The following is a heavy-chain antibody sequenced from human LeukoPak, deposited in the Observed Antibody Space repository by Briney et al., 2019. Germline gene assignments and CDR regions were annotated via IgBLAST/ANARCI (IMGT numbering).Heavy chain of an antibody. CDR2: IVPHSGGT. CDR3: ATLGATSFDY. CDR1: GYTFSDYY. J-gene: IGHJ4*02. Sequence: ASVKVSCKTSGYTFSDYYIHWGRQAPGQGLEWMGWIVPHSGGTKYAQKFQGRVTMTRDTSISTAYMELSRLRYDDTAVYYCATLGATSFDYWGQGALVTVSS. V-gene: IGHV1-2*02. D-gene: IGHD1-26*01.